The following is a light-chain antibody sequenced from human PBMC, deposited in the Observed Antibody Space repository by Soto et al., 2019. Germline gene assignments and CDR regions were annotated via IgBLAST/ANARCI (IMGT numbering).Light chain of an antibody. CDR3: QYYESRLSGSV. J-gene: IGLJ1*01. Sequence: QSLLTRPTSVSGSPGQSIAIPCTGNPTDIGAYEYVSWYQQHPGKAPKLLLTGDTSRPSGVPDRFSGSKSGASASLAITDLQAEDEADYYCQYYESRLSGSVFGNRTKVTVL. V-gene: IGLV1-40*01. CDR1: PTDIGAYEY. CDR2: GDT.